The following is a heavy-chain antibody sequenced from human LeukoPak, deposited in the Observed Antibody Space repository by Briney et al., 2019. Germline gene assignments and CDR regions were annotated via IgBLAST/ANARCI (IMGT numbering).Heavy chain of an antibody. CDR2: INPNSGGT. J-gene: IGHJ4*02. CDR3: AREGASGNDPDSGY. Sequence: GASVKVSCKASGYTFTGYYMHWVRQAPGQGLEWMGWINPNSGGTKHAQKFQDRVTMTRDTTISTAYMEVSSLRSDDTAVYDCAREGASGNDPDSGYWGQGTLVTVSS. V-gene: IGHV1-2*02. CDR1: GYTFTGYY. D-gene: IGHD5-12*01.